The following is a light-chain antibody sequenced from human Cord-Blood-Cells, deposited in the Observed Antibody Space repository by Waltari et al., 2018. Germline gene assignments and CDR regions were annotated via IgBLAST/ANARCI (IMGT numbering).Light chain of an antibody. CDR3: QVWDSSSDQRV. J-gene: IGLJ3*02. CDR2: YDS. Sequence: SYVLTQPPSVSVAPGKTARITCGGHNIGRKSVHWYQQKPGQAPVLVIYYDSDRPSGIPERFSGSNSGNTATLTISRVEAGDEADYYCQVWDSSSDQRVFGGGTKLTVL. V-gene: IGLV3-21*04. CDR1: NIGRKS.